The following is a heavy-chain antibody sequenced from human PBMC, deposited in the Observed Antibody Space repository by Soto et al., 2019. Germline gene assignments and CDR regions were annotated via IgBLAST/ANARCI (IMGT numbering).Heavy chain of an antibody. D-gene: IGHD6-19*01. Sequence: QLQLQESRPGLVKPSETLSLTCSVSGASIGGRRHFWVWIRQPPGKGLEWVGSMFSSGRTYYNPSRDSRLKISADTSKYDFFLNLKSVTAADTAIYYCASGSAWYDFDYWGQGAVVAVSS. CDR3: ASGSAWYDFDY. J-gene: IGHJ4*02. CDR1: GASIGGRRHF. CDR2: MFSSGRT. V-gene: IGHV4-39*01.